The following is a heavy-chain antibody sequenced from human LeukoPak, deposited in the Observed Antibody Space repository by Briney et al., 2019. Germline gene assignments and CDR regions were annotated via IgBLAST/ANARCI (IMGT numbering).Heavy chain of an antibody. J-gene: IGHJ4*02. D-gene: IGHD3-3*01. V-gene: IGHV4-4*02. CDR1: RLTFSRFW. CDR2: INHSGST. Sequence: GSLRLSCAASRLTFSRFWMTWVRQPPGKGLEWIGEINHSGSTNYNPSLKSRVTISVDTSKNQFSLKLSSVTAADTAVYYCASIDSEWLLYDYWGQGTLVTVSS. CDR3: ASIDSEWLLYDY.